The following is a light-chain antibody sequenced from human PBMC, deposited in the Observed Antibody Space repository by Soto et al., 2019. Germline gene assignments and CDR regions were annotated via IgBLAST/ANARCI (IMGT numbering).Light chain of an antibody. Sequence: EVVLTQSPATPSLSPGERATLSCRASQTVSSYLAWYQQKPGQAPRLLIYDASNRATGIPARFSGSGSGTDFTLTISRLETEDFAVYYCQQRSNWRITFGQGTRLEIK. CDR1: QTVSSY. CDR2: DAS. J-gene: IGKJ5*01. CDR3: QQRSNWRIT. V-gene: IGKV3-11*01.